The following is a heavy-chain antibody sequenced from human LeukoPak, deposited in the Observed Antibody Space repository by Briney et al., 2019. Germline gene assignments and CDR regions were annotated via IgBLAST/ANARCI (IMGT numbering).Heavy chain of an antibody. D-gene: IGHD4-11*01. CDR2: IWNDGSNK. Sequence: GALRLSCTASGFTFSRYGMHWVRQAPGKGLEWVAVIWNDGSNKYYADSVKGRFTISKDNSKNTVYLQMNSLRAEDTAVYYCARPFSNYGWFDPWGQGTLVTASS. CDR3: ARPFSNYGWFDP. V-gene: IGHV3-33*03. J-gene: IGHJ5*02. CDR1: GFTFSRYG.